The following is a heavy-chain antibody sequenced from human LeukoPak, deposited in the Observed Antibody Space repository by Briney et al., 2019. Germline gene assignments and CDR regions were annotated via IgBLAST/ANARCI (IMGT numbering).Heavy chain of an antibody. CDR2: IYHSGST. D-gene: IGHD6-13*01. CDR1: GGSISSGGYY. J-gene: IGHJ5*02. Sequence: PSETLSLTCTVSGGSISSGGYYWSWIRQHPGKGLEWIGYIYHSGSTYYNPSLKSRVTISVDTSKNQFSLKLRSVTAADTAVYYCAKAGAAAGFRAYNWFDPWGQGTLVTVSS. V-gene: IGHV4-31*03. CDR3: AKAGAAAGFRAYNWFDP.